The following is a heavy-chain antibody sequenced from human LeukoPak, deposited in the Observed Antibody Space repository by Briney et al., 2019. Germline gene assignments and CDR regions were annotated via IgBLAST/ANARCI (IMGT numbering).Heavy chain of an antibody. Sequence: GESLKISCKGSGYSFTSYWIGWVRQMPGKGLEWMGIIYPGDSDTRYSPSFQGQVTISADKSISTAYLQWSSLKASDTATYYCVRPGDSSGYYFRGYFQHWGQGTLVTVSS. V-gene: IGHV5-51*01. CDR3: VRPGDSSGYYFRGYFQH. CDR1: GYSFTSYW. CDR2: IYPGDSDT. J-gene: IGHJ1*01. D-gene: IGHD3-22*01.